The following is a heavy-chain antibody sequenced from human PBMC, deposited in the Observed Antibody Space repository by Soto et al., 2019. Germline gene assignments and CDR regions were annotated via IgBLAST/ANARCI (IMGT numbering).Heavy chain of an antibody. CDR3: TRAAWSPYLSFY. CDR2: ISSSGSTA. Sequence: PGGSLRLSCAASGFTFSRFELHWVRQAPGKGLEWISYISSSGSTAYYASSVEGRFTISRDNANNSVYLRMDSLRAEDTALYYCTRAAWSPYLSFYWGQGALVTVSS. V-gene: IGHV3-48*03. D-gene: IGHD3-10*01. J-gene: IGHJ4*02. CDR1: GFTFSRFE.